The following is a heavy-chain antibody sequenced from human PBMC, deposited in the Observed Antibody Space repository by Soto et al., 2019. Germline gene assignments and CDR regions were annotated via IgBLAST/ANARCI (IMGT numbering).Heavy chain of an antibody. J-gene: IGHJ4*02. V-gene: IGHV4-31*03. D-gene: IGHD2-15*01. CDR1: GGSITTGGYY. CDR3: ARTKCSGVSCYSWSLHY. CDR2: RYYSEST. Sequence: PSETLSLTCTVSGGSITTGGYYWSWIRQLPGKGLEWIGHRYYSESTYYNPSLKSRVSISLDTSKNQFSLKLSFVTAADTAMYYRARTKCSGVSCYSWSLHYWGQGTPVTVSS.